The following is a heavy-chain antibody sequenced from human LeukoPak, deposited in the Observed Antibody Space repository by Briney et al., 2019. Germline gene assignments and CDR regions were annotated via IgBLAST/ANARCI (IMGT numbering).Heavy chain of an antibody. V-gene: IGHV1-2*02. CDR2: INPKIGDT. CDR1: GYTFTGYY. Sequence: ASVKVSCKASGYTFTGYYMHWVRQAPGQGLEWMGWINPKIGDTNYAQKFQGRVTMTRDTSISTAYMELSRLRSDDTAVYYCARSFGGVIVPPLDFDYWGQGTLVTVSS. D-gene: IGHD3-16*02. J-gene: IGHJ4*02. CDR3: ARSFGGVIVPPLDFDY.